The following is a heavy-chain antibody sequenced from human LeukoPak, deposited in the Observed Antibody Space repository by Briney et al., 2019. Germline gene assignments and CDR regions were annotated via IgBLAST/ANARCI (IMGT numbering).Heavy chain of an antibody. D-gene: IGHD2-2*01. Sequence: ASVKVSCKASGYTFTGYYMHWVRQAPGQGLEWMGWINPNSGGTNYAQKFRGRVTMTRDTSISTAYMELSRLRSDDTAVYYCARDWDCSSTSCASSRDYWGQGTLVTVSS. V-gene: IGHV1-2*02. CDR1: GYTFTGYY. CDR2: INPNSGGT. CDR3: ARDWDCSSTSCASSRDY. J-gene: IGHJ4*02.